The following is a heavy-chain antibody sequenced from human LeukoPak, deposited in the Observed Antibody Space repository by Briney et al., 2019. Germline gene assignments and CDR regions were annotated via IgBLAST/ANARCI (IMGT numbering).Heavy chain of an antibody. CDR3: ARETPYSNTWTDFDF. CDR2: ISLGSSSI. V-gene: IGHV3-48*01. Sequence: PGGSLRLSCAASGFTFRHYGMHWVRHAPGKGLEWVSYISLGSSSIYYADSLKGPFTISRDNAKNSLYLQMNSLRAEDTAVYYCARETPYSNTWTDFDFWGQGTLVTVSS. D-gene: IGHD6-13*01. CDR1: GFTFRHYG. J-gene: IGHJ4*02.